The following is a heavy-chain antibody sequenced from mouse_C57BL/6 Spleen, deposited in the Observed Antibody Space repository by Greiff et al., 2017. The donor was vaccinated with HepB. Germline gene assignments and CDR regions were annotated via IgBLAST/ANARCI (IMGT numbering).Heavy chain of an antibody. CDR1: GFTFSDYY. CDR2: INYDGSST. CDR3: ARVGGYWYFDV. D-gene: IGHD1-1*02. V-gene: IGHV5-16*01. Sequence: EVMLVESEGGLVQPGSSMKLSCTASGFTFSDYYMAWVRQVPEKGLEWVANINYDGSSTYYLDSLKSRFIISRDNAKNILYLQMSSLKSEDTATYYCARVGGYWYFDVWGTGTTVTVSS. J-gene: IGHJ1*03.